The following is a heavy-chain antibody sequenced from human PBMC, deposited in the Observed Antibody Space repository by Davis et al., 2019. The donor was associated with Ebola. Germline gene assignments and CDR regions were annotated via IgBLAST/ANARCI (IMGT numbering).Heavy chain of an antibody. Sequence: GESLKISCAASGFIFRSYVMSWVRQAPGKGLEWVSTLGTSADTYYADSVKGRFTISRDNSKNTLYLQMNSLRVEDTAIYYCAKGTSNVWFDVWGPGTMVTVSS. CDR2: LGTSADT. CDR1: GFIFRSYV. D-gene: IGHD6-19*01. CDR3: AKGTSNVWFDV. J-gene: IGHJ3*01. V-gene: IGHV3-23*01.